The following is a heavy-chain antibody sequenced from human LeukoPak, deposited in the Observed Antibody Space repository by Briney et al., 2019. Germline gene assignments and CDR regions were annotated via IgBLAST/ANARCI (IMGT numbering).Heavy chain of an antibody. J-gene: IGHJ5*02. CDR1: GGSISSGGYY. CDR2: IYYSGST. D-gene: IGHD3-10*01. V-gene: IGHV4-31*03. CDR3: ARTPSGWFDP. Sequence: SETLSLTCTVSGGSISSGGYYWSWIRQHPGQGLEWIGYIYYSGSTYYNPSLKSRVTISVDTSKNQFSLKLSSVTATDTAVYYCARTPSGWFDPWGQGTLVTVSS.